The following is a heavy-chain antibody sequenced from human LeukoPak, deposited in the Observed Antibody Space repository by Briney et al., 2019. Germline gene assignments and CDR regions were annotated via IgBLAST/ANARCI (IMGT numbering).Heavy chain of an antibody. Sequence: GGSLRLSCAASGFTFSSYSMNWVRQAPGKGLEWVSYISSRSSTIYYADSVKGRFTISRDNAKKSLYLQMNSLRAEDTAVYYRARDGEDYYDSSGYYYGYWGQGTLVTVSS. V-gene: IGHV3-48*01. J-gene: IGHJ4*02. CDR1: GFTFSSYS. D-gene: IGHD3-22*01. CDR2: ISSRSSTI. CDR3: ARDGEDYYDSSGYYYGY.